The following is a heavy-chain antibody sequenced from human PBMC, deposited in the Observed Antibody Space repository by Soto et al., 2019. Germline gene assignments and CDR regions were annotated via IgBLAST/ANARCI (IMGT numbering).Heavy chain of an antibody. D-gene: IGHD3-22*01. CDR3: ARGGDDNFYDISRYYHYYYGTQV. J-gene: IGHJ6*02. V-gene: IGHV1-2*02. CDR2: INPNSGGT. Sequence: ASVKVSCKAAGYTFTGYYMHWGRQAPGQGLEWMGWINPNSGGTNYAQKFQGRVTMTRDTSISTAYMELSRLRSDDTAVYYCARGGDDNFYDISRYYHYYYGTQVWGQGPTVTVSS. CDR1: GYTFTGYY.